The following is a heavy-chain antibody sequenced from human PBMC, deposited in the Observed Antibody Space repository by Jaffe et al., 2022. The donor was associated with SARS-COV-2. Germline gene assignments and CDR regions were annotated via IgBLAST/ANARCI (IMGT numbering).Heavy chain of an antibody. CDR3: AKVGAAAGPYYYYGMDV. D-gene: IGHD6-13*01. J-gene: IGHJ6*02. CDR1: GFTFDDYA. Sequence: EVQLVESGGGLVQPGRSLRLSCAASGFTFDDYAMHWVRQAPGKGLEWVSGISWNSGSIGYADSVKGRFTISRDNAKNSLYLQMNSLRAEDTALYYCAKVGAAAGPYYYYGMDVWGQGTTVTVSS. V-gene: IGHV3-9*01. CDR2: ISWNSGSI.